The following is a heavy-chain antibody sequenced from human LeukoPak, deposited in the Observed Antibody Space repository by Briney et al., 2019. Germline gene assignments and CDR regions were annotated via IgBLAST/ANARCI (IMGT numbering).Heavy chain of an antibody. CDR3: ARSPTYYDFWSGYKFIDY. D-gene: IGHD3-3*01. CDR2: IKHDGSEQ. J-gene: IGHJ4*02. Sequence: PGGPLRLSCAVSGFTFGTYWMTWVRQAPGRGLEWVANIKHDGSEQYYVDSVKGRFTISRDNPKNSLYLQLNSLRAEDTAIYYCARSPTYYDFWSGYKFIDYWGQGTLVTVSS. V-gene: IGHV3-7*01. CDR1: GFTFGTYW.